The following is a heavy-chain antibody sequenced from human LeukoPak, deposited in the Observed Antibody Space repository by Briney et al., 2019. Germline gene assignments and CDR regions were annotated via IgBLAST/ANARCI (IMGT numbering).Heavy chain of an antibody. J-gene: IGHJ5*02. CDR2: IYTRGST. V-gene: IGHV4-4*07. CDR3: ARGGGGLLAASRRDWFDP. CDR1: GGSFSSYY. D-gene: IGHD6-6*01. Sequence: SETLCLTCTVSGGSFSSYYWSWIRQPAGKGLEWIGRIYTRGSTNYTPSLKSRVTMSVDTSKYQCSLKLSSVTAADTAVDYCARGGGGLLAASRRDWFDPWGQGTLVTVSS.